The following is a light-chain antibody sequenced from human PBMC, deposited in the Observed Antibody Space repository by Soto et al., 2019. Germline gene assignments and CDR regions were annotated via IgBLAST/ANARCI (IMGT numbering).Light chain of an antibody. V-gene: IGKV1-9*01. J-gene: IGKJ4*01. CDR3: QQLNSYPFT. Sequence: DIQLTQSPSFLSASGGDRVTITCRASQGISSYLAWYQQKPGKAPKLLIYAASTLQSGVPSRFSGSESGTEFTLTISSLQPEDFATYYCQQLNSYPFTFGGGTKVEIK. CDR2: AAS. CDR1: QGISSY.